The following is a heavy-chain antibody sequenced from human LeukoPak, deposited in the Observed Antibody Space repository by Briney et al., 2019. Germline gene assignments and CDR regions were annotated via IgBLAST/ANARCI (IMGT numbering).Heavy chain of an antibody. J-gene: IGHJ3*02. CDR1: GGSISSGGYY. V-gene: IGHV4-31*03. CDR2: IYYSGST. CDR3: ARDSGDSFDI. Sequence: SETLSLTCTVSGGSISSGGYYWSWIRQHPGKGLEWIRYIYYSGSTYYNPSLKGRVTISVDTSKNQFSLKLSSVTAADTAVYYCARDSGDSFDIWGQGTMVTVSS. D-gene: IGHD3-10*01.